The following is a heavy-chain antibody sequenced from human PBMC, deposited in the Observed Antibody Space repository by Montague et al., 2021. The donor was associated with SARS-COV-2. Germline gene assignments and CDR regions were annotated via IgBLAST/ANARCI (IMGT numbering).Heavy chain of an antibody. J-gene: IGHJ4*02. CDR2: IVNNGRKS. V-gene: IGHV3-23*01. Sequence: SLRLSCAASGFTFSSYAMSWVRQAPGKGLEWVSGIVNNGRKSFYADSVKGRFVISRDNSDKMVYLQLNSLRAEDPAIYYCAKETAAIGNPLFDSWGQGTLITVSS. CDR3: AKETAAIGNPLFDS. D-gene: IGHD4-23*01. CDR1: GFTFSSYA.